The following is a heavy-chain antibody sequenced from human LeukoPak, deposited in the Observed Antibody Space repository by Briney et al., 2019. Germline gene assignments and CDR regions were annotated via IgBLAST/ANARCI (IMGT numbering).Heavy chain of an antibody. Sequence: GGSLRLSCAASGFTVSSNYMTWVRQAPGKGLEWVSLIYSAGGTYYTDSVKGRFTISRHSSKNTLYLQMNSLRGEDTAVYYCARFLGRITISGVVPYGMDVWGQGATVTVSS. CDR3: ARFLGRITISGVVPYGMDV. D-gene: IGHD3-3*01. CDR2: IYSAGGT. J-gene: IGHJ6*02. CDR1: GFTVSSNY. V-gene: IGHV3-53*04.